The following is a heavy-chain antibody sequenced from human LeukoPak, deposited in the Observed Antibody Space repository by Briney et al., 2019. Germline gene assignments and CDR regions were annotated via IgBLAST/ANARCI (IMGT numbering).Heavy chain of an antibody. Sequence: GGSLRLSCAASGFTFSSYSMNWVRQAPGKGLEWVSSITSSSYIYYADSVKGRFTISRDNPKNSLYLQMNSLRAEGTAVYYCARDPPRGCSSTSCSGYWGQGTLVTVSS. CDR3: ARDPPRGCSSTSCSGY. D-gene: IGHD2-2*01. CDR1: GFTFSSYS. CDR2: ITSSSYI. V-gene: IGHV3-21*01. J-gene: IGHJ4*02.